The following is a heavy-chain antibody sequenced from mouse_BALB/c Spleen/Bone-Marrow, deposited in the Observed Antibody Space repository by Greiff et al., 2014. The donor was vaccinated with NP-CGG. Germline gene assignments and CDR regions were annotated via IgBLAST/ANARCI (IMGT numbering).Heavy chain of an antibody. CDR1: GYSFAGYT. CDR2: INPYNGGS. D-gene: IGHD1-1*01. J-gene: IGHJ3*01. V-gene: IGHV1-26*01. CDR3: AREGYGSSYGFAY. Sequence: VQLQQPGPELVKPGASMKISCKASGYSFAGYTMNWVKQSHGKNLEWIGLINPYNGGSSYNQKFKGKATLTVDKSSSTAYMELLSPTPEDSAVYYCAREGYGSSYGFAYWGQGTLVTVSA.